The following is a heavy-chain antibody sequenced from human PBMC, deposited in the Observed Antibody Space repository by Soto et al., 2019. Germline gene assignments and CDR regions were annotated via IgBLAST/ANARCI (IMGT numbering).Heavy chain of an antibody. CDR3: ERHARYQPLLYYDY. V-gene: IGHV3-53*04. D-gene: IGHD2-2*01. J-gene: IGHJ4*02. Sequence: GGSLRLSCAASGFTVSSNYMSWVRQAPGKGLEWVSVIYSGGSTYYADSVKGRFTISRHNSKNTLYLQMNSLRAEDTAVYYCERHARYQPLLYYDYWGQGTLVTVSS. CDR2: IYSGGST. CDR1: GFTVSSNY.